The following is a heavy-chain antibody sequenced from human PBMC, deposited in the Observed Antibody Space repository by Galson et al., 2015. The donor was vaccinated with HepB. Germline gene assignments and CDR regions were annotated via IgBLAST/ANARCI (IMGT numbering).Heavy chain of an antibody. CDR2: IIPILGIR. J-gene: IGHJ4*02. CDR3: ARDRSDYHDSNAYYTHRGDLNY. CDR1: GGSFNSYG. V-gene: IGHV1-69*04. D-gene: IGHD3-22*01. Sequence: SVKVSCKASGGSFNSYGISWVRQAPGQGLEWMGRIIPILGIRNYAQKLQGKVTITADKSTSTVCMELSSLTSEDTAIYYCARDRSDYHDSNAYYTHRGDLNYWGQGTLVTVSS.